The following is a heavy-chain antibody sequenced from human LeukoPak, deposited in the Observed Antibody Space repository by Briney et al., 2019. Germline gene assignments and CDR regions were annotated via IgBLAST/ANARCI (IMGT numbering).Heavy chain of an antibody. CDR2: ISYDGSNK. J-gene: IGHJ4*02. D-gene: IGHD1-26*01. V-gene: IGHV3-30-3*01. CDR3: AKGYSGSYYYLFDY. CDR1: GFTFSSYA. Sequence: PGGSLRLSCAASGFTFSSYAMHWVRQAPGKGLEWVAVISYDGSNKYYADSVKGRFTISRDNSKNTLYLQMNSLRAEDTAVYYCAKGYSGSYYYLFDYWGQGTLVTVSS.